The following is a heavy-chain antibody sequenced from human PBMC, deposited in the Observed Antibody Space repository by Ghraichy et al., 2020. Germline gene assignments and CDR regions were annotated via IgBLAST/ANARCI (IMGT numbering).Heavy chain of an antibody. CDR1: GGSFSNYF. J-gene: IGHJ6*02. V-gene: IGHV4-34*01. Sequence: SQTLSLTCAVYGGSFSNYFWSWTRQSPEKGLEWIGEIDHSGNTHYSPSLQGRVTISVVMSKSQFSLKLTSMTAADTAVYYCAGGRVSVDYTYSYALDVWGQGTTVTVSS. D-gene: IGHD3-16*01. CDR2: IDHSGNT. CDR3: AGGRVSVDYTYSYALDV.